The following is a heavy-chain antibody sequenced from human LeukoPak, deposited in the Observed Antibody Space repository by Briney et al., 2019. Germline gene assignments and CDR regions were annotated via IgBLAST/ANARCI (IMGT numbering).Heavy chain of an antibody. Sequence: PGGSQRLSCAASGFTFSDYYMSWIRQAPGKGLEWVSYISSSGSTIYYADSVKGRFTISRDNAKNSLYLQMNSLRAEDTAVYYCAREDYGGNNRAFDIWGQGTMVTVSS. CDR2: ISSSGSTI. CDR3: AREDYGGNNRAFDI. V-gene: IGHV3-11*04. D-gene: IGHD4-23*01. J-gene: IGHJ3*02. CDR1: GFTFSDYY.